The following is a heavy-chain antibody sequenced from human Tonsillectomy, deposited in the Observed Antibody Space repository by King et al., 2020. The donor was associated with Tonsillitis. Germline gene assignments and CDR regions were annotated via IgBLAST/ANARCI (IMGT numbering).Heavy chain of an antibody. CDR2: ISFGSGNI. CDR3: ARDQRPNGMDV. CDR1: GFTFSSYN. J-gene: IGHJ6*02. Sequence: VQLVESGGGLVQPGGSLRLSCAASGFTFSSYNMNWVRKAPGKGLEWVSYISFGSGNIYYADSVKGRFTISRDNAKNSLYLQMNSLRAEDTAVYYCARDQRPNGMDVWGQGTTVTVSS. V-gene: IGHV3-48*01.